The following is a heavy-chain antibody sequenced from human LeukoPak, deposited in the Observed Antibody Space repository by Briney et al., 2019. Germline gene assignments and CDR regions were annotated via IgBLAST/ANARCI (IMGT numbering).Heavy chain of an antibody. CDR2: ITWNSGDM. V-gene: IGHV3-9*01. CDR3: AKDTYGDSYYFDY. D-gene: IGHD4-17*01. J-gene: IGHJ4*02. Sequence: GRSLRLSCTASGFTFDDYAMHWVRQAPGKGLEWVSGITWNSGDMVYADSVKGRFTISRDNAKNSLYLQMNSLRAEDTALYYCAKDTYGDSYYFDYWGQGTLVTVSS. CDR1: GFTFDDYA.